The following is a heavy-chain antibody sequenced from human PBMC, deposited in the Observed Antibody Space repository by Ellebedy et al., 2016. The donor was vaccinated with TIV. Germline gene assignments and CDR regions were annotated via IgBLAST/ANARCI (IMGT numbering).Heavy chain of an antibody. CDR1: GGSMISDDHY. Sequence: MPSETLSLTCTVSGGSMISDDHYWSWVRQPPGKGLEWIGYIYYSGTTYYNPSLKHRLSVSINKSRGQVFLNLASVTSSDTAMYYCARVGGDRPHALDLWGQGTMVTVSS. CDR3: ARVGGDRPHALDL. V-gene: IGHV4-30-4*01. J-gene: IGHJ3*01. CDR2: IYYSGTT. D-gene: IGHD1-26*01.